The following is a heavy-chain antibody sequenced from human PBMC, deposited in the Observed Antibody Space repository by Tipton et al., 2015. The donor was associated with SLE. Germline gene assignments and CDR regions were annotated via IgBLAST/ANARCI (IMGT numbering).Heavy chain of an antibody. CDR1: GFTFSSYA. V-gene: IGHV3-30-3*01. CDR3: ANGASL. CDR2: ISYDGSNK. J-gene: IGHJ3*01. Sequence: SLRLSCAASGFTFSSYAMHWVRQAPGKGLEWVAVISYDGSNKYYADSVKGRFTISRDNSKNTLYLQMNSLRAEDTAVYYSANGASLWGQGTMVTVSS. D-gene: IGHD1-26*01.